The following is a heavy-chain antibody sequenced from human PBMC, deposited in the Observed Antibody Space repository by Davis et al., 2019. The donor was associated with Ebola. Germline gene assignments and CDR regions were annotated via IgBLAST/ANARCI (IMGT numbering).Heavy chain of an antibody. V-gene: IGHV4-39*01. D-gene: IGHD3-10*01. CDR1: GGSIRSSSHY. J-gene: IGHJ6*02. CDR3: ARHHTEVTMIRGVPTINHYYAMDV. Sequence: MPSETLSLTCTVSGGSIRSSSHYWGWIRQPPGKGLEWMGSIFRTGATNYNPSLKSRVTISVDTSKNQFSLRLSSVTAADTAVYYCARHHTEVTMIRGVPTINHYYAMDVWGQGTTVTVSS. CDR2: IFRTGAT.